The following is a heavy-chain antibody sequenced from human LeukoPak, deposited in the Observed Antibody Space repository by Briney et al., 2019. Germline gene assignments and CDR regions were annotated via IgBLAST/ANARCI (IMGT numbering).Heavy chain of an antibody. Sequence: GGSLRLSCAASGFTFSTYAMSWVRQAPGKGLEWVSAISATGGTTYYADSVKGRFTISRDNSKNTLYLQLNSLRAEDTAIYYCAKGKVTAFLDWFDPWGQGTLVTVS. J-gene: IGHJ5*02. CDR2: ISATGGTT. D-gene: IGHD2-21*02. V-gene: IGHV3-23*01. CDR1: GFTFSTYA. CDR3: AKGKVTAFLDWFDP.